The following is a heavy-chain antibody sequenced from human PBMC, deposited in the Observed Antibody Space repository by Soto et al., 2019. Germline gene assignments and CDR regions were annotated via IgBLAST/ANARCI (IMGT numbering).Heavy chain of an antibody. J-gene: IGHJ4*02. CDR3: ARDLWYSSSSS. D-gene: IGHD6-13*01. Sequence: QVQLQESGPGLVKPSETLSLTCTVSGGSVSSGSYYWSWIRQPPGKGLEWIGYIYYSGSTNYNPSLKSRVTISVDTSKNQFSLKLSSVTAADTAVYYCARDLWYSSSSSWGQGTLVTVSS. CDR1: GGSVSSGSYY. CDR2: IYYSGST. V-gene: IGHV4-61*01.